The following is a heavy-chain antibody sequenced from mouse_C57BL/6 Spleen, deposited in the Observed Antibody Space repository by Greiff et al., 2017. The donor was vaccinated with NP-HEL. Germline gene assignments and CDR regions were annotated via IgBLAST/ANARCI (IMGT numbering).Heavy chain of an antibody. J-gene: IGHJ2*01. Sequence: QVQLKESGAELVRPGASVTLSCKASGYTFTDYEMHWVKQTPVHGLEWIGAIDPETGGTAYNQKFKGKAILTADKSSSTAYMELRSLTSEDSAVYYCTRVIYYGNYFDYWGQGTTLTVSS. V-gene: IGHV1-15*01. D-gene: IGHD2-1*01. CDR1: GYTFTDYE. CDR2: IDPETGGT. CDR3: TRVIYYGNYFDY.